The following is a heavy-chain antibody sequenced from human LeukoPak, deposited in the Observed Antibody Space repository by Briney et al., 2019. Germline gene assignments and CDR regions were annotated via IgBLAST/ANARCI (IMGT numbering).Heavy chain of an antibody. J-gene: IGHJ4*02. CDR3: ARDRDYGGILEH. CDR2: ISYDGSKE. D-gene: IGHD4-23*01. Sequence: PGGSLRLSCAASGFTFSTSTMQWVRQAPGKGLEWVAIISYDGSKEYYAVSVKGRFTISRDNSKNTLYLQMDSLRGEVTAVYFCARDRDYGGILEHWGQGALVTVSS. V-gene: IGHV3-30-3*01. CDR1: GFTFSTST.